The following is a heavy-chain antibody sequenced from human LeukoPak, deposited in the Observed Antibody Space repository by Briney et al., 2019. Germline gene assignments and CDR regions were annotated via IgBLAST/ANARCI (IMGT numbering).Heavy chain of an antibody. CDR1: GFTSTDLY. CDR3: ASARYCAVGTCYKDY. D-gene: IGHD2-15*01. Sequence: PGGPLTPSCPASGFTSTDLYMDCVRQAPGKGLEWVGRIRNKANSYTTDYAASVKGRFTISRDDSKNSLYLQMNSLKTEDTAVYYCASARYCAVGTCYKDYWGQGTLVTVSS. J-gene: IGHJ4*02. CDR2: IRNKANSYTT. V-gene: IGHV3-72*01.